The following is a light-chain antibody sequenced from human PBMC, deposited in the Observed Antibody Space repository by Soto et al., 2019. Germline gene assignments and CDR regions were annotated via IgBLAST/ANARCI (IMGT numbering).Light chain of an antibody. J-gene: IGKJ1*01. CDR1: QSVRSSY. CDR3: QQYGSSWT. V-gene: IGKV3-20*01. CDR2: GAS. Sequence: EIVLTQSPGTLSLSPGERATLSCRASQSVRSSYLDWYQQKPGQPPRLLIYGASRRATGIPDRFSGSGSGTDFTLTISRLEPEYFEVYYCQQYGSSWTFGQGTKVEIK.